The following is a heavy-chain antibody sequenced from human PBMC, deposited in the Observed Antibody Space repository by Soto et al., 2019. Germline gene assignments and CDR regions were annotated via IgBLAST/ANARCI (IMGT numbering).Heavy chain of an antibody. CDR2: INPSGGST. J-gene: IGHJ3*02. V-gene: IGHV1-46*03. Sequence: ASVKVSCKASGYTFTSYYMHWVRQAPGQGLEWMGIINPSGGSTSYAQKFQGRVTMTRDTSTSTVYMEPSSLRSEDTAVYYCARDLIRHDYGDYGGSDAFDIWGQGTMVTVSS. CDR3: ARDLIRHDYGDYGGSDAFDI. D-gene: IGHD4-17*01. CDR1: GYTFTSYY.